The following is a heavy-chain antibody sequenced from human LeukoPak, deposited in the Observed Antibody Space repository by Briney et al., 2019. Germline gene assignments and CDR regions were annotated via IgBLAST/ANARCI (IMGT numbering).Heavy chain of an antibody. V-gene: IGHV1-46*01. J-gene: IGHJ4*02. Sequence: ASVKVSCKASGYTFTSYYMHWVRQAPGQGLEWMGITNLSGGSTSYAQKFQGRVTMTRDTSTSTVYMELSSLRSEDTAVYYCARDAVDRLYDYWGQGTLVTVSS. CDR3: ARDAVDRLYDY. CDR1: GYTFTSYY. CDR2: TNLSGGST. D-gene: IGHD4-23*01.